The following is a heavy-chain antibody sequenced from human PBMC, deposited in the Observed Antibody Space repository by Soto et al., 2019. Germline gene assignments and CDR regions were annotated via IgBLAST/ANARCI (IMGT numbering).Heavy chain of an antibody. CDR1: GGTFSSYA. CDR2: IIPIFGTA. V-gene: IGHV1-69*13. D-gene: IGHD4-17*01. CDR3: ARTRGLNYGDHYRYFDL. J-gene: IGHJ2*01. Sequence: ASVKVSCKASGGTFSSYAISWVRQAPGQGLEWMGGIIPIFGTANYAQKFQGRVTITADESTSTAYMELSSLRSEDTAVYYCARTRGLNYGDHYRYFDLWGRGTLVTVSS.